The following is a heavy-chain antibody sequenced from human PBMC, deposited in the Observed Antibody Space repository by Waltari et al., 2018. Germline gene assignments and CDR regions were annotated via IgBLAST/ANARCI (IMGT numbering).Heavy chain of an antibody. D-gene: IGHD6-13*01. CDR1: GGTFSSYA. J-gene: IGHJ6*03. CDR3: ARADSSPRGPFMYFYYYMDV. CDR2: IIPIRGIA. Sequence: QVQLVQSGAEVKKPGSSVKVSCKASGGTFSSYAISWVRQAPGQGLEWMGGIIPIRGIANYAQKFQGRVTITADESTSTAYMELSSLRSEDTAVYYCARADSSPRGPFMYFYYYMDVWGKGTTVTVSS. V-gene: IGHV1-69*04.